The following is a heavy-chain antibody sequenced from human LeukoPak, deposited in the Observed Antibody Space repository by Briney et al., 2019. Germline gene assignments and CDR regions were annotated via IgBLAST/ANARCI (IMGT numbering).Heavy chain of an antibody. Sequence: SVKVSCKASGGTFSSYTISWVRQAPGQGREWLGRIIPILGIANYAQKFQGRVTITADKSTSTAYMELSSLRSEDTAVYYCAAMVRITGTTDPDYWSQGTLVTVSA. J-gene: IGHJ4*02. CDR2: IIPILGIA. V-gene: IGHV1-69*02. CDR1: GGTFSSYT. D-gene: IGHD1-7*01. CDR3: AAMVRITGTTDPDY.